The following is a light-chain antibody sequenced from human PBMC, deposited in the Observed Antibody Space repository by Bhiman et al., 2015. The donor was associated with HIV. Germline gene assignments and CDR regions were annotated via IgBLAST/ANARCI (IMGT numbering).Light chain of an antibody. CDR1: TSDVGNYRL. CDR3: SSLTSSLTYV. V-gene: IGLV2-14*02. J-gene: IGLJ1*01. Sequence: QSALTQPASVSGSPGQSITISCTGTTSDVGNYRLVSWYQQHPGKAPKLLLFEVSKRPSGVSDRFSGSKSGNTASLTISGLQAEDEADYHCSSLTSSLTYVFGTGTNVTVL. CDR2: EVS.